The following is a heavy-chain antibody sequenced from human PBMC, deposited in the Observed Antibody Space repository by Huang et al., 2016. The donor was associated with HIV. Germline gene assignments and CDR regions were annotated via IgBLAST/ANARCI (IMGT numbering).Heavy chain of an antibody. D-gene: IGHD2-15*01. J-gene: IGHJ4*02. CDR2: MKNSLDGGNR. Sequence: EVQLIESGGGLVKPGSALRLSCEGSGFSFSTVWMSWVRQNQGKGQEWVTLMKNSLDGGNRDDAAPVRGRFIISRDDSKNRMDLQMHDLKAADTAVYYCTTWISTAAGGNWGQGTLVTVSS. CDR1: GFSFSTVW. V-gene: IGHV3-15*01. CDR3: TTWISTAAGGN.